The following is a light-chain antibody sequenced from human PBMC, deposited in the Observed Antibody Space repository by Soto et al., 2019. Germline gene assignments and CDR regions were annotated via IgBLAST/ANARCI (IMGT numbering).Light chain of an antibody. J-gene: IGKJ4*01. V-gene: IGKV1-39*01. CDR1: RDVGSD. CDR3: QQSYSTLT. Sequence: QMTQSPSSLSASVGEKIIITCRASRDVGSDVSWYQQKPGQAPKLLIYAASSLQSGVPSRFSGSGSGTDFTLTISSLQPEDFATYYCQQSYSTLTFGGGTKVEIK. CDR2: AAS.